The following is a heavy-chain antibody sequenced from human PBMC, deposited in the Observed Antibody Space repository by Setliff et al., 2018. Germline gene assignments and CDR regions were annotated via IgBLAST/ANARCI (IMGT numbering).Heavy chain of an antibody. J-gene: IGHJ4*02. V-gene: IGHV4-39*07. CDR2: INHSGHT. CDR3: RFWSGYYKNDY. CDR1: NGSVSTTSHY. D-gene: IGHD3-3*01. Sequence: PSETLSLTCTVSNGSVSTTSHYWGWVRQPPGQGLEWIEEINHSGHTNYSPSLRSRVTMSVDTSKKQLSLKLSSVTAADTAVYYCRFWSGYYKNDYWGRGTLVTVSS.